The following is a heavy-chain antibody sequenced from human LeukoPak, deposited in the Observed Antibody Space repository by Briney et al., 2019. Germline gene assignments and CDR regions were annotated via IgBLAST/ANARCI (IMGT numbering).Heavy chain of an antibody. J-gene: IGHJ4*02. D-gene: IGHD3-22*01. CDR3: ARGRSGYLVGS. CDR1: GGSISSSSYY. V-gene: IGHV4-39*07. Sequence: SETLSLTCTVSGGSISSSSYYWGWIRQPPGKGLEWIGEINHSGSTNYNPSLKSRVTISVDTSKNQFSLKLSSVTAADTAVYYCARGRSGYLVGSWGQGTLVTVSS. CDR2: INHSGST.